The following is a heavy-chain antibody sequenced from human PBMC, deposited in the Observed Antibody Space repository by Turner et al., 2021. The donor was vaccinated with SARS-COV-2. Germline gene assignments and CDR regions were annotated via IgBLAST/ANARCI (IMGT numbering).Heavy chain of an antibody. J-gene: IGHJ5*02. CDR2: IYYSGST. Sequence: QLQLQESGPGLVKPSEPLSLTCTVPGGPISSSSYYWGWIRQPPGKGLEWIGSIYYSGSTYYNPSLKSRVTISVDTSKNQFSLKLTSVTAADTAVYFCARHWEVAAAAYLARFDPWGQGTLVTVSS. CDR3: ARHWEVAAAAYLARFDP. CDR1: GGPISSSSYY. V-gene: IGHV4-39*01. D-gene: IGHD6-13*01.